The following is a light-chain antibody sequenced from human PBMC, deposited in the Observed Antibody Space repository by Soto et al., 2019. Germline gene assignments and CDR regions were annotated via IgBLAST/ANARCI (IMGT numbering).Light chain of an antibody. V-gene: IGKV1-5*01. J-gene: IGKJ4*01. CDR3: QQYNSVSLLT. Sequence: DIQMTQSPSTLSGSVGDRVTITCRASQSASTFLAWYQQKPGQAPKLLIYDASTLQSGVPSRFSASGSGTEFALTISSLQPDDFATYYRQQYNSVSLLTFGGGTKVDIK. CDR1: QSASTF. CDR2: DAS.